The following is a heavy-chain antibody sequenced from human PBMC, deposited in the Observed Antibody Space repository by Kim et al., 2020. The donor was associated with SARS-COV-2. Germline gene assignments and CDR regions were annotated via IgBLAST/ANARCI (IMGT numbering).Heavy chain of an antibody. J-gene: IGHJ4*02. CDR3: ARLGGSGYDSELDY. CDR1: GASISDSYY. CDR2: IHYSGST. V-gene: IGHV4-39*01. D-gene: IGHD5-12*01. Sequence: SETLSLTCTVSGASISDSYYWGWIRQPPGKGLEWIGSIHYSGSTYYNPSLKSRVTISVDMSKNQFSLNLRSVTAADTAVYYCARLGGSGYDSELDYWGQGNLGTVS.